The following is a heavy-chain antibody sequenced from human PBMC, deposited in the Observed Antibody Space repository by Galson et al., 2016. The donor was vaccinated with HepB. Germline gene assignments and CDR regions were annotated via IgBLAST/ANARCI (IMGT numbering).Heavy chain of an antibody. V-gene: IGHV3-73*01. CDR1: GFTFSGSV. D-gene: IGHD5-18*01. Sequence: SLRLSCAASGFTFSGSVMYWVHQASGKGLEWVGRIRTKANNYATSYAASVKGRFTISRDDSKNTAYLQMDSLKTEDTAVYYCSGVDTTMVVDVWGKGTTVTVSS. J-gene: IGHJ6*04. CDR2: IRTKANNYAT. CDR3: SGVDTTMVVDV.